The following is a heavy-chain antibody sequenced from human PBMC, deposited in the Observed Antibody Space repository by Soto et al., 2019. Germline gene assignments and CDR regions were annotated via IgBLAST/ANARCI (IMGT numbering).Heavy chain of an antibody. D-gene: IGHD6-13*01. CDR3: ARRGSSSWYGY. CDR2: IYYIGST. Sequence: QLQLQESGPGLVKPSETLSLTCTVSGGSISSSSYYWGWIRQPPGKGLEWIGSIYYIGSTSYNPSLKSRVTISVDTSKNQFSLKLSSVTAADTAVYYCARRGSSSWYGYWGQGTLVTVSS. J-gene: IGHJ4*02. V-gene: IGHV4-39*01. CDR1: GGSISSSSYY.